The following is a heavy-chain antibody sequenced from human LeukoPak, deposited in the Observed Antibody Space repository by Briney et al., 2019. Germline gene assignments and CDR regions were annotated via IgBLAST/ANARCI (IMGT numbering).Heavy chain of an antibody. V-gene: IGHV4-39*07. CDR2: IYYSGST. J-gene: IGHJ4*02. Sequence: SETLSLTCTVSGGSISSSSYYWGWIRQPPGKGLEWIGSIYYSGSTYYNPSLKSRVTISVDTSKNQFSLELSSVTAADTAVYYCARMAVADYFDYWGQGTLVTVSS. CDR3: ARMAVADYFDY. D-gene: IGHD6-19*01. CDR1: GGSISSSSYY.